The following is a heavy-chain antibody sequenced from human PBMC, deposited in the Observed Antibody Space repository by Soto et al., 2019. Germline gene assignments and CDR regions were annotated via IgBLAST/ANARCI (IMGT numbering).Heavy chain of an antibody. V-gene: IGHV1-2*04. J-gene: IGHJ6*02. D-gene: IGHD2-2*02. CDR2: INPNSGGT. CDR3: ARGALGYCSSTSCYRGYYYGMDV. Sequence: ASVKVPCKASGYTFTGYYMHWVRQAPGQGLEWMGWINPNSGGTNYAQKFQGWVTMTRDTSISTAYMELSRLRSDDTAVYYCARGALGYCSSTSCYRGYYYGMDVWGQGTTVTVSS. CDR1: GYTFTGYY.